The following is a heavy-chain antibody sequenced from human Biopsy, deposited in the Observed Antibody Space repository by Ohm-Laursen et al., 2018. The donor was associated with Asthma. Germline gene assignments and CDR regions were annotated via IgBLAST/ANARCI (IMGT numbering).Heavy chain of an antibody. V-gene: IGHV1-24*01. CDR2: HDHEEGGT. Sequence: ASVKVSCKISGYSLTDLSMHWVRQAPGQGLEWMGGHDHEEGGTVNAQRFQGRVTITADIFTRTVYMELSGLRFDDTAIYYCARPSPNRDILYYYCHMDAWGQGTTVSVSS. D-gene: IGHD3-3*02. CDR1: GYSLTDLS. J-gene: IGHJ6*02. CDR3: ARPSPNRDILYYYCHMDA.